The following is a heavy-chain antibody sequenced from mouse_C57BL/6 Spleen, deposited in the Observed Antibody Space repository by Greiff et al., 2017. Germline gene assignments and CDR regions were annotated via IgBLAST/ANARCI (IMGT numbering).Heavy chain of an antibody. J-gene: IGHJ3*01. CDR1: GYAFSSYW. V-gene: IGHV1-80*01. CDR3: ARGRDYGNLFAY. CDR2: IYPGDGDT. D-gene: IGHD2-1*01. Sequence: VQLQQSGAELVKPGASVTISCKASGYAFSSYWMNWVKQRPGKGLEWIGQIYPGDGDTNYNGKFKGKATLTADKSSSTAYMQLSSLTSEDSAVYFCARGRDYGNLFAYWGQGTLVTVSA.